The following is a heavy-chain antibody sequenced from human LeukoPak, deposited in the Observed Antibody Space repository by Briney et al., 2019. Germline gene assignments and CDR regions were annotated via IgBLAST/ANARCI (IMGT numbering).Heavy chain of an antibody. J-gene: IGHJ4*02. CDR2: ISSRSSTI. CDR1: GFTFSTYD. CDR3: ARDHVYGGADY. D-gene: IGHD5/OR15-5a*01. V-gene: IGHV3-48*04. Sequence: PGGSLRLSCAASGFTFSTYDMNWVRQAPGKGLEWVSYISSRSSTIYFADSVKGRFTISRDNSKSSLFLQMNSLRTEDTALYYCARDHVYGGADYWGQGTLVTVSS.